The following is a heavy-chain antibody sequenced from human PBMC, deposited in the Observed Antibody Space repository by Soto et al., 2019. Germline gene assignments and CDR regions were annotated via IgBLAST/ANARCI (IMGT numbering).Heavy chain of an antibody. V-gene: IGHV3-21*01. Sequence: EVQLVESGGGLVKPGGSLRLSCAASGFTFSTYSMNWVRQAPGKGLEWVSSISDSSSYIYYADSVKGRFTISRDNAKKXLYXQMNSLRAEDTAVYYCARYDSSGYYWPYYYYGMDVWGQGTTVTVSS. J-gene: IGHJ6*02. D-gene: IGHD3-22*01. CDR3: ARYDSSGYYWPYYYYGMDV. CDR1: GFTFSTYS. CDR2: ISDSSSYI.